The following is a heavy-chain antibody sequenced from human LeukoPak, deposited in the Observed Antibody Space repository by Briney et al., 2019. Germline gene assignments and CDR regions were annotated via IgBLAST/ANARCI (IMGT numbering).Heavy chain of an antibody. V-gene: IGHV3-30-3*01. J-gene: IGHJ4*02. CDR3: ARQPNKVLPYYFDY. CDR2: ISYDGSNK. D-gene: IGHD1-14*01. CDR1: GYTFTGYY. Sequence: SCKASGYTFTGYYMHWVRQAPGKGLEWVAVISYDGSNKYYADSVKGRFTISRDNSKNTLYLQMNSLRAEDTAVYYCARQPNKVLPYYFDYWGQGTLVTVSS.